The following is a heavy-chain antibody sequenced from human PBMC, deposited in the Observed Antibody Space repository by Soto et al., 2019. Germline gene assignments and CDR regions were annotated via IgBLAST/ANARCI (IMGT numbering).Heavy chain of an antibody. J-gene: IGHJ4*02. V-gene: IGHV1-69*13. Sequence: SVKVSCKASGGTFSSYAISWVRQAPGQGLEWMGGIIPIFGTANYAQKFQGRVTITADESTSTAYMELSSLRSEDTAVYYCARRGGDVAISGQYYFDYWGQGTLVTVSS. D-gene: IGHD2-21*02. CDR2: IIPIFGTA. CDR3: ARRGGDVAISGQYYFDY. CDR1: GGTFSSYA.